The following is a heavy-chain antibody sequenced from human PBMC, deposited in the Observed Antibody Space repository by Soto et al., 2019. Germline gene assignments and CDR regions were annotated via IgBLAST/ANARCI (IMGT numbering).Heavy chain of an antibody. CDR3: ARLVGATSYHFDH. CDR1: GFTFSSYA. Sequence: GGSLRLSCAASGFTFSSYAMSWVRQAPGKGLEWVSVVYSGGSTYYADSVKGRFTISRDNSKNTLYLQMNSLRAEDTALYYCARLVGATSYHFDHWGQGTLVTVSS. V-gene: IGHV3-53*01. D-gene: IGHD1-26*01. J-gene: IGHJ4*02. CDR2: VYSGGST.